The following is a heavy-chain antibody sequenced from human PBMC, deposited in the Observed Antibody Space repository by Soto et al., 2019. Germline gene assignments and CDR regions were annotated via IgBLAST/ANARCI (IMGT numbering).Heavy chain of an antibody. CDR1: GGSRSSGDDD. CDR3: ARVARYCSSTSCYRVDYYYYYGMDV. Sequence: SPSLTCTVSGGSRSSGDDDWSWIRQPPGKGLEWIGYIYYSGSTYYNPSLKSRVTISVDTSKNQFSLKLSSVTAADTAVYYCARVARYCSSTSCYRVDYYYYYGMDVWGQGTTVTVSS. D-gene: IGHD2-2*01. J-gene: IGHJ6*02. CDR2: IYYSGST. V-gene: IGHV4-30-4*01.